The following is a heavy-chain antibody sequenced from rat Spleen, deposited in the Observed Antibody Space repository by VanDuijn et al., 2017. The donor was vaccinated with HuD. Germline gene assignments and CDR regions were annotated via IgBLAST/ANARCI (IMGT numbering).Heavy chain of an antibody. Sequence: AVQLVESGGGLVQPGKSLKLSCSASGFTFSSYGMHWNRQAPGKGLDWVAYIGSNSVTVYADAVKERFTISRDNAKNTLYLQLNSLRSEDTAIYYCTRVGSSVDYWGQGVMVTVSS. V-gene: IGHV5-62*01. CDR1: GFTFSSYG. J-gene: IGHJ2*01. CDR2: IGSNSVT. CDR3: TRVGSSVDY. D-gene: IGHD5-1*01.